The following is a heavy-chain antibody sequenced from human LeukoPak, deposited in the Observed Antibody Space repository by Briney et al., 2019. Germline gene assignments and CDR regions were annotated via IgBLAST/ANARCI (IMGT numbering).Heavy chain of an antibody. CDR2: IYYSGST. Sequence: PSETLSLTCTVSGGSISSYYWSWIRQPPGKGLEWIGYIYYSGSTNYNPSLKSRVTISVDTSKNQFSLKLSSVTAADTAVYYCASGPDAAMVTPGKFDHWGQGTLVTVSS. CDR3: ASGPDAAMVTPGKFDH. J-gene: IGHJ4*02. D-gene: IGHD5-18*01. CDR1: GGSISSYY. V-gene: IGHV4-59*01.